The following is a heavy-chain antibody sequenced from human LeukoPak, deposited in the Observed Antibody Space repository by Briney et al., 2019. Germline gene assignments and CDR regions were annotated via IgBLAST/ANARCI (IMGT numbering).Heavy chain of an antibody. J-gene: IGHJ6*03. V-gene: IGHV3-23*01. D-gene: IGHD3-16*01. CDR3: AKRVWYYYYMDV. CDR1: GFTFDDYG. CDR2: ISGSGGST. Sequence: GGSLRLSCAVSGFTFDDYGMSWVRQAPGKGLEWVSAISGSGGSTYYADSVKGRFTISRDNSKNTLYLQMNSLRAEDTAVYYCAKRVWYYYYMDVWGKGTTVTVSS.